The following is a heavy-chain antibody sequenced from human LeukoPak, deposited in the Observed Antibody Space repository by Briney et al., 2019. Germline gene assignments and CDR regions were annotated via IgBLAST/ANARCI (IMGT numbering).Heavy chain of an antibody. CDR3: ASDWPNSSGWFTLFDY. J-gene: IGHJ4*02. Sequence: PGGSLRLSCAASGFTFSSYWMSWVRQAPGKGLEWVANIKQDGSEKYYVDSVKGRFTISRDNAKNSLYLQMNSLRAEDTAVYYCASDWPNSSGWFTLFDYWGQGTLVTVSS. V-gene: IGHV3-7*03. D-gene: IGHD6-19*01. CDR1: GFTFSSYW. CDR2: IKQDGSEK.